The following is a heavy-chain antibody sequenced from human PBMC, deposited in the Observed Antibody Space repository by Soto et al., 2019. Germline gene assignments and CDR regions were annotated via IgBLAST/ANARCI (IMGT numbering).Heavy chain of an antibody. J-gene: IGHJ4*02. CDR1: GGTFNTYT. V-gene: IGHV1-69*13. Sequence: SVKVSCKASGGTFNTYTFSWVRQAPGQGLEWMGGIIPLFGTPKYAQKFQGRVTITADASTSTGYMELTSLTSDDTAVYYCARRPPGIGPALYYFDSCRQGTRVTVSS. CDR3: ARRPPGIGPALYYFDS. D-gene: IGHD3-16*01. CDR2: IIPLFGTP.